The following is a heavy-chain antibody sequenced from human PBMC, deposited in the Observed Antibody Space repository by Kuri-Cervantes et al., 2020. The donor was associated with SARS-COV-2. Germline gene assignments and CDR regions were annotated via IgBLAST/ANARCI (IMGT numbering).Heavy chain of an antibody. Sequence: GGSLRLSCKGSGYGFTSYWIGWVRQMPGKGLEWMGIIYPGDSDTRYSPSFQGQVTISADKSISTAYLQWSSLKASDTAMYYCATGLVVPAAMRDYWGQGTLVTVSS. CDR2: IYPGDSDT. J-gene: IGHJ4*02. V-gene: IGHV5-51*01. D-gene: IGHD2-2*01. CDR1: GYGFTSYW. CDR3: ATGLVVPAAMRDY.